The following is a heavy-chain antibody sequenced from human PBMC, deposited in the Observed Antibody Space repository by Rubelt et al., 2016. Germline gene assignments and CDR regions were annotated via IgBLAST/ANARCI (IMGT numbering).Heavy chain of an antibody. Sequence: QLQLQESGPGLVKPSETLSLTCTVSGGSISSSSYYWGWIRQPPGKGLEWIGSIYQSGSTSYNPSLKSRVTISVDTSKNQFPRKLSSVTAADAAVDYCARGYCSSTSCYFGDAFDIWGQGTMVTVSS. CDR3: ARGYCSSTSCYFGDAFDI. J-gene: IGHJ3*02. V-gene: IGHV4-39*07. CDR1: GGSISSSSYY. D-gene: IGHD2-2*01. CDR2: IYQSGST.